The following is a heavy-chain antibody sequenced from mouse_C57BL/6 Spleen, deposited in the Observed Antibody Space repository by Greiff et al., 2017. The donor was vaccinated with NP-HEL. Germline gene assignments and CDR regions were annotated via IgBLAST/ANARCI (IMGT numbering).Heavy chain of an antibody. J-gene: IGHJ4*01. CDR3: ARRELDYYAMDY. D-gene: IGHD4-1*01. Sequence: EVMLVESGGDLVKPGGSLKLSCAASGFTFSSYGMSWVRQTPDKRLEWVATISSGGSYTYYPDSVKGRFTISRDNAKNTLYLQMSSLKSEDTAMYYCARRELDYYAMDYWGQGTSVTVSS. CDR1: GFTFSSYG. V-gene: IGHV5-6*02. CDR2: ISSGGSYT.